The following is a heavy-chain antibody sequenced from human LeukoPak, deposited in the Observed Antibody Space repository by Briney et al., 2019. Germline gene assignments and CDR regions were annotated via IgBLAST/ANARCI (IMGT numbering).Heavy chain of an antibody. V-gene: IGHV4-34*01. CDR3: ARGLYDGGSWFHLDS. D-gene: IGHD6-13*01. CDR2: IYFTGTT. CDR1: GGSFSGYY. Sequence: SETLSLTCAVYGGSFSGYYWSWIRQPPGKGLEWIGNIYFTGTTFYNPSLKSRVIMSIGTSKNHFSLDLNSVTAADMAVYYCARGLYDGGSWFHLDSWGQGTLVTVSS. J-gene: IGHJ4*02.